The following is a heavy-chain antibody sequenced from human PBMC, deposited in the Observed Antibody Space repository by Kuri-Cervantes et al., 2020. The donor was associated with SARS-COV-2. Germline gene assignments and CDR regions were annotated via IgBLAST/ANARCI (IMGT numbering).Heavy chain of an antibody. Sequence: GGSLRLSCAASGFTFSSYAMHWVRQAPGKGLEWVAVISYDGSNKYYADSVKGRFTISRDNSKNTLYLQMNSLRAEDTAVYCCARDGDDPTGERAFDIWGQGTMVTVSS. J-gene: IGHJ3*02. V-gene: IGHV3-30*04. CDR1: GFTFSSYA. D-gene: IGHD7-27*01. CDR3: ARDGDDPTGERAFDI. CDR2: ISYDGSNK.